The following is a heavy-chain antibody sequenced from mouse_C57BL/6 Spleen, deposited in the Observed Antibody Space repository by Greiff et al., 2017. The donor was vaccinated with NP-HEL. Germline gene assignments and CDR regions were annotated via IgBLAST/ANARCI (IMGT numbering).Heavy chain of an antibody. CDR2: IWGGGTT. Sequence: VKLVESGPGLVAPSQSLSITCTVSGFSLTSYGVHWVRQPPGKGLEWLGVIWGGGTTNYNSALMSRLSISKDNSKSQVFLKMNSLQTDDTATYYCAKRAYYSNSAWFAYWGQGTLVTVSA. D-gene: IGHD2-5*01. J-gene: IGHJ3*01. V-gene: IGHV2-9*01. CDR3: AKRAYYSNSAWFAY. CDR1: GFSLTSYG.